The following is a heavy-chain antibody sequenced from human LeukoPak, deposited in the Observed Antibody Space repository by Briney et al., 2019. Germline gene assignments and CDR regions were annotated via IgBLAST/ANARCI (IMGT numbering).Heavy chain of an antibody. V-gene: IGHV4-61*05. J-gene: IGHJ4*02. CDR2: IYYSGST. CDR1: GGSISSSSYY. Sequence: SETLSLTCTVSGGSISSSSYYWGWVRQPPGKGLEWIGYIYYSGSTNYNPSLKSRVTISVDTSKNQFSLKLSSVTAADTAVYYCASLHPYSYGYGYWGQGTLVTVSS. CDR3: ASLHPYSYGYGY. D-gene: IGHD5-18*01.